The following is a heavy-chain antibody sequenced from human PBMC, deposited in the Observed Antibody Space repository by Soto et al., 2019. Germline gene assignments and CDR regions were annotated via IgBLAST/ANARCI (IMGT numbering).Heavy chain of an antibody. D-gene: IGHD1-7*01. CDR1: GFTFSSYE. J-gene: IGHJ4*02. V-gene: IGHV3-64*01. CDR2: ISSNGGTT. CDR3: VRRVSGNYDY. Sequence: EVQLAESGGGMVQPGGSLRLSCVASGFTFSSYEMHWVRQAPGKGLEYVSSISSNGGTTYYGNSVKGRFTISRDNSKNPLYLQMGSLRAEDMAVYYCVRRVSGNYDYWGQGTLVTVSS.